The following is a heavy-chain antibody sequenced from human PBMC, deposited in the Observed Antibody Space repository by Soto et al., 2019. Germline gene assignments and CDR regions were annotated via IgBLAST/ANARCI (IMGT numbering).Heavy chain of an antibody. CDR3: AKAQGHCSGASCYSSLDY. CDR1: GFTFTSHA. D-gene: IGHD2-15*01. J-gene: IGHJ4*02. V-gene: IGHV3-23*01. Sequence: EVQLLESGGGLVQPGGSLRLSCAASGFTFTSHAMTWVRQAPGKGLEWVSTISGRGSSTFYADSVKGRFTISRDHSNNTLYVQMSSLRVEDTAVYYCAKAQGHCSGASCYSSLDYLGQGTLVTVSS. CDR2: ISGRGSST.